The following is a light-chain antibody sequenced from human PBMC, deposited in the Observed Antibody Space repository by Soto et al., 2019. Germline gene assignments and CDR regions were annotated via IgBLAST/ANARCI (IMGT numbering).Light chain of an antibody. V-gene: IGLV1-44*01. CDR1: GSNIGRNS. CDR3: ATWDDSLSGVE. J-gene: IGLJ3*02. Sequence: QSVLTQPPSTSGTPGQRVTIPCSGSGSNIGRNSVTWYQRLPGAAPKLLVYRNNHRPSGVPERFSGSKSGTSASLAISDLHSEDEADYYCATWDDSLSGVEFGGGTKLTVL. CDR2: RNN.